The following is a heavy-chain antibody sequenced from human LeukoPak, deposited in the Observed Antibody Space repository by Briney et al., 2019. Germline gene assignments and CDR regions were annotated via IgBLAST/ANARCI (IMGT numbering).Heavy chain of an antibody. CDR1: GGSISSGDYY. CDR3: ARSNGYVDY. CDR2: IYYSGST. V-gene: IGHV4-30-4*01. J-gene: IGHJ4*02. Sequence: PSETLSLTCTVSGGSISSGDYYWSCIRQPPGKGLEWIGYIYYSGSTYYNPSLKSRVIISADTSNHQFSLKLSSVTAADTAVYHCARSNGYVDYWGQGTLVTVSS. D-gene: IGHD3-22*01.